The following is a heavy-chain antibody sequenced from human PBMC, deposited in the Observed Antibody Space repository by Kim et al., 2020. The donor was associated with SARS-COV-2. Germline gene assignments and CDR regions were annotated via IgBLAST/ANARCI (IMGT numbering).Heavy chain of an antibody. CDR3: ARALVVTAIRPEYFQH. D-gene: IGHD2-21*02. CDR2: IIPILGIA. J-gene: IGHJ1*01. CDR1: GGTFSSYA. V-gene: IGHV1-69*04. Sequence: SVKVSCKASGGTFSSYAISWVRQAPGQGLEWMGRIIPILGIANYAQKFQGRVTITADKSTSTAYMELSSLRSEDTAVYYCARALVVTAIRPEYFQHWGQGTLVTVSS.